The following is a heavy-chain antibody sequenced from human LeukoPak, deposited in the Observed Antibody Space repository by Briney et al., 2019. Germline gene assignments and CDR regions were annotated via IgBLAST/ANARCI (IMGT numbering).Heavy chain of an antibody. CDR2: IYSGGST. CDR3: ARNGYTSGRYRN. CDR1: GFTVSSNY. V-gene: IGHV3-53*01. D-gene: IGHD6-19*01. J-gene: IGHJ4*02. Sequence: PGGSLRLSCAASGFTVSSNYMNWVRQAPGKGLEWVSTIYSGGSTYYADSVKGRFTISRDTSKNTLYLQMNSLRGEDTAVYYCARNGYTSGRYRNWGQGTLVTVSS.